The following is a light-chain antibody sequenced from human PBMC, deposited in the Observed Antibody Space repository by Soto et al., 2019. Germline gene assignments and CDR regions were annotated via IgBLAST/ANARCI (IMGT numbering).Light chain of an antibody. V-gene: IGKV2-24*01. CDR1: QSLVYGDGNTY. CDR2: QVS. CDR3: LPFSHFPRT. J-gene: IGKJ1*01. Sequence: VLTQTPLSSPVSIGQPASISCRSSQSLVYGDGNTYLSWLQQRPGQPPRLLIYQVSNRFSGVPDRFSGSGAVKDFTLKISRVDAEDVGIYYCLPFSHFPRTSGPGTKLEIK.